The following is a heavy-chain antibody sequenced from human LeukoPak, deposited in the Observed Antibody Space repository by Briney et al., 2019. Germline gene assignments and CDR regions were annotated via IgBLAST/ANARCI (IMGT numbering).Heavy chain of an antibody. V-gene: IGHV3-74*01. D-gene: IGHD2-2*01. J-gene: IGHJ4*02. Sequence: GGSLRHPCAASGFTFTSYWMHWVRQVPGKGLVWVSRINSDGSFTNYADSVKGRFTISRDNAKSTLYLQMNSLRVEDTAVYFCARDWPAARYYFDYWGQGTLVSVSS. CDR3: ARDWPAARYYFDY. CDR1: GFTFTSYW. CDR2: INSDGSFT.